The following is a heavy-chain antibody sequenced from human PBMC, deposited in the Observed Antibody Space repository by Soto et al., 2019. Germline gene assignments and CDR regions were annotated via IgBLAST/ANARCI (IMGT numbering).Heavy chain of an antibody. CDR3: ARDPSSGNDYSYYGMDV. Sequence: GGSLRLSCAASGFTFSSYSMNWVRQAPGKGLEWVSSISSSSSYIYYADSVKGRFAISRDNAKNSLYLQMNSLRAEDTAVYYFARDPSSGNDYSYYGMDVWGQGTRVTVSS. CDR2: ISSSSSYI. V-gene: IGHV3-21*01. CDR1: GFTFSSYS. D-gene: IGHD4-4*01. J-gene: IGHJ6*02.